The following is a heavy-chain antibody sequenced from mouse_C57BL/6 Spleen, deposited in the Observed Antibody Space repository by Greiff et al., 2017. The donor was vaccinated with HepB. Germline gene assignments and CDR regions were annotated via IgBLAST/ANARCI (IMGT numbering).Heavy chain of an antibody. J-gene: IGHJ1*03. CDR3: AKAYGYDVDWYFDV. CDR2: ISNGGGST. D-gene: IGHD2-2*01. V-gene: IGHV5-12*01. CDR1: GFTFSDYY. Sequence: EVILVESGGGLVQPGGSLKLSCAAPGFTFSDYYMYWVRQTPEKGLEWVAYISNGGGSTYYPDTVKGRFTSSRDNAKNTLYLKMSRLKSEDTAMYYCAKAYGYDVDWYFDVWGTGTTVTVSS.